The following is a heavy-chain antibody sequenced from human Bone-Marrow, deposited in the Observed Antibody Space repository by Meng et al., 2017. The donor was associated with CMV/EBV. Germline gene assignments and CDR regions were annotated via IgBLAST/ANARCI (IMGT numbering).Heavy chain of an antibody. J-gene: IGHJ4*02. V-gene: IGHV1-69*02. Sequence: SVKVSCKASGYPFTTYYLHWVRQAPGQGLEWMGRIIPMLGIVYFAQKFQGRVTITADKSTSTAFMELSSLRSDDTAVYYCARVKDGYYRGVDYWGQGTLVTVSS. CDR1: GYPFTTYY. D-gene: IGHD3-3*01. CDR2: IIPMLGIV. CDR3: ARVKDGYYRGVDY.